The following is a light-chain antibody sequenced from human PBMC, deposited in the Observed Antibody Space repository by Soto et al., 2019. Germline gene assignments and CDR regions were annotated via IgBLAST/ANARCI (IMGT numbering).Light chain of an antibody. CDR1: QSISYSSINKNY. V-gene: IGKV4-1*01. Sequence: DIVMTQSPDSLALSLGERATIHCKSSQSISYSSINKNYLAWYKQRPGQLPKVLFYWASNRQSGVPDRLSASGSGTDFTLIITSLQEEDVAVYYCQQYFSSPLTFGGGTKVDIK. J-gene: IGKJ4*01. CDR2: WAS. CDR3: QQYFSSPLT.